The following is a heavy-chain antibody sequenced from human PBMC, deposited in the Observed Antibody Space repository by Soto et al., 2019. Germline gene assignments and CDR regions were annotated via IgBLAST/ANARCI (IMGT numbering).Heavy chain of an antibody. CDR2: ISRSGSTI. D-gene: IGHD2-21*01. CDR3: ARDRYGFANVTYYYYGMDV. V-gene: IGHV3-11*01. Sequence: GGSLRLSCEASGFIFSDYYMRWIRHAPGKGLEWVSYISRSGSTINYADSVKGRFTISRDNAKNLLYLQMNTLRAEDTAVYYCARDRYGFANVTYYYYGMDVWGQGTTVTVSS. J-gene: IGHJ6*02. CDR1: GFIFSDYY.